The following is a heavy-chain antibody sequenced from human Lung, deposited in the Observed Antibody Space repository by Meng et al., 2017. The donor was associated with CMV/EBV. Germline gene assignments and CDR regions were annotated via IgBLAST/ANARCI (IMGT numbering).Heavy chain of an antibody. Sequence: GESXKISCEASGFIVSSTYMSWVRQAPGKGLEWVSVIYSGGTTFKANSVKGRFTISRDNSKNTLFLQMNRLRAEDTAVYYCARSILSNGFDAFDIWGQGTXVNV. D-gene: IGHD2/OR15-2a*01. V-gene: IGHV3-53*01. CDR2: IYSGGTT. J-gene: IGHJ3*02. CDR1: GFIVSSTY. CDR3: ARSILSNGFDAFDI.